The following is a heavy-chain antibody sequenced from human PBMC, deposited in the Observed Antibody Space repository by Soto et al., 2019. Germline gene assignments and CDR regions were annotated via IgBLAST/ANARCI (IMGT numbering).Heavy chain of an antibody. CDR2: ISAYTDDP. D-gene: IGHD2-2*01. CDR1: GNTFTNFG. Sequence: GASVKVSCKASGNTFTNFGVTWVRQAPGQGLEWMGWISAYTDDPNYAQKFQGRVTMTIDTSTSTAYLDLRSLTSDDTAVYYCARVLPGAEGWFDPWGQGTLVTVSS. CDR3: ARVLPGAEGWFDP. J-gene: IGHJ5*02. V-gene: IGHV1-18*01.